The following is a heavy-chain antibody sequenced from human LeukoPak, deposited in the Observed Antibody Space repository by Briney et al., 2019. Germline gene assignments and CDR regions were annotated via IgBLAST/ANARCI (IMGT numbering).Heavy chain of an antibody. CDR1: GDSTSSYY. V-gene: IGHV4-59*01. CDR2: IYYSGST. CDR3: ARLQRITMAGPDYWYFDL. J-gene: IGHJ2*01. Sequence: PSGTLSLTCTVSGDSTSSYYWSWIRQPPEQGLEWIGYIYYSGSTNYNPSPKTRVTISVDTSKTQFSLKMNSVTAADTAVYYCARLQRITMAGPDYWYFDLWGRGTLVTVSS. D-gene: IGHD3-10*01.